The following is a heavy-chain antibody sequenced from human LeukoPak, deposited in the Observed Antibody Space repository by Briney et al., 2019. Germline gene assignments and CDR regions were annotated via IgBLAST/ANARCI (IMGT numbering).Heavy chain of an antibody. J-gene: IGHJ4*02. CDR1: GYSFNTYW. CDR3: ARHQWFGGYCSSTSCSPFDY. Sequence: GESLKISCKGSGYSFNTYWIGWVRQMPGKGLEWMGIIYPGDSDTKYSPSFQGQVTISADKSISTAYLQWSSLKASDTAMYYCARHQWFGGYCSSTSCSPFDYWGQGTLVTVSS. V-gene: IGHV5-51*01. CDR2: IYPGDSDT. D-gene: IGHD2-2*01.